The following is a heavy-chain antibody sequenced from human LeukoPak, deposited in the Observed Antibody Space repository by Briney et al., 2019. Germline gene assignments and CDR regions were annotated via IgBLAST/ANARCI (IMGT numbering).Heavy chain of an antibody. J-gene: IGHJ4*02. Sequence: GGSLRLSCAASGFTFSNYWMTWVRQAPGKGLEWVANIKEGGSEKYYVDSVKGRFTISRDDAKNLLYLEINSLRVEDTAVFYCARDQYDTWSRRGNFDSWGQGTLVIVSS. CDR1: GFTFSNYW. V-gene: IGHV3-7*03. D-gene: IGHD3-3*01. CDR2: IKEGGSEK. CDR3: ARDQYDTWSRRGNFDS.